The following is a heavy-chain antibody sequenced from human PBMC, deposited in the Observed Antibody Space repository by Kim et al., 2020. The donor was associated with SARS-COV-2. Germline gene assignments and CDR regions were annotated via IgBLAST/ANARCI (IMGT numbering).Heavy chain of an antibody. CDR2: ISSSSSQI. D-gene: IGHD6-13*01. J-gene: IGHJ4*02. CDR1: GFIFSDYY. V-gene: IGHV3-11*06. CDR3: ARDNGAAGPVDSDY. Sequence: GGSLRLSCAASGFIFSDYYMNWIRQAPGKGLEWLSYISSSSSQISYADSVKGRFTISRDNAKKSLYLQMNSLRAEDTAVYYCARDNGAAGPVDSDYWGQGTLVTVSS.